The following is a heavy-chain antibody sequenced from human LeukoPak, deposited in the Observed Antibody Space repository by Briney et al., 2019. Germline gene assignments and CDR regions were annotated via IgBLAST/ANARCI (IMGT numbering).Heavy chain of an antibody. CDR1: GFTFSSYA. D-gene: IGHD1-1*01. Sequence: PGGSLRLSCAASGFTFSSYAMSWVRQAPGKGLEWVSAISGSGGSTYYADSVKGRFTISRDNSKNTLYLQMNSLRAEDTAVYYCAKAPNWAYYYYGMDVWGQGTTVTVSS. V-gene: IGHV3-23*01. CDR2: ISGSGGST. J-gene: IGHJ6*02. CDR3: AKAPNWAYYYYGMDV.